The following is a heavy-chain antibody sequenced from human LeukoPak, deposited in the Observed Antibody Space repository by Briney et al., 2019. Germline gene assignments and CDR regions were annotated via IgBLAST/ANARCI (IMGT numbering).Heavy chain of an antibody. D-gene: IGHD1-26*01. V-gene: IGHV4-30-2*01. Sequence: SETLSLTCTVSGGSISGRDYYWNWIRQPPGKGLEWIGNIYHSGNTYYNPSLKSRVTMSVDTSKNQFSLKLSSVTAADTAMYFCARDQRIVGAAFDYWGQGTLVAVSS. CDR3: ARDQRIVGAAFDY. CDR2: IYHSGNT. CDR1: GGSISGRDYY. J-gene: IGHJ4*02.